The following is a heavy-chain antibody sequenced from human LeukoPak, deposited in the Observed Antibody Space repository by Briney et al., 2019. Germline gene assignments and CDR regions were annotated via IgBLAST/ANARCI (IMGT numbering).Heavy chain of an antibody. CDR3: ARQIAVAGTSPWAGPFDY. Sequence: SETLSLTSAVYGVSFSGYYWSCIPHPPRKGLERIREINHSASTHYNPSLKSRVTISVATSKNQFSLKLSSVPAADTAVYYCARQIAVAGTSPWAGPFDYWGQGTLVTVSS. J-gene: IGHJ4*02. D-gene: IGHD6-19*01. CDR2: INHSAST. CDR1: GVSFSGYY. V-gene: IGHV4-34*01.